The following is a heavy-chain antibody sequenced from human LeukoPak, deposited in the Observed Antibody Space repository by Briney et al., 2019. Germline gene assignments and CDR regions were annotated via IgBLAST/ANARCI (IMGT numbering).Heavy chain of an antibody. CDR2: IIPIFGTA. J-gene: IGHJ3*02. Sequence: SVKVSCKASGGTFSSYAISWVRQAPGQGLEWMGGIIPIFGTANYAQKFQGRVTITADESTSTAFMELSSLRSEDTAVYYCARERETYGSRAFDIWGQGTMVTVSS. CDR3: ARERETYGSRAFDI. D-gene: IGHD3-10*01. V-gene: IGHV1-69*13. CDR1: GGTFSSYA.